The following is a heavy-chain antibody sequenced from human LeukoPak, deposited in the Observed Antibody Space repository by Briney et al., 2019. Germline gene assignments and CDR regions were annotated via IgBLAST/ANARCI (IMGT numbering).Heavy chain of an antibody. J-gene: IGHJ4*02. CDR1: GFTFSNYW. CDR2: IKRDGSEK. Sequence: GGSLRLSCAASGFTFSNYWMTWVRQAPGKGLEWVADIKRDGSEKYYVDSVKGRFSISRDNAKNSLYLQMNSLRAEDTAVYFCAREGYYGSGSQLDYWGQGTLVTVSS. CDR3: AREGYYGSGSQLDY. V-gene: IGHV3-7*01. D-gene: IGHD3-10*01.